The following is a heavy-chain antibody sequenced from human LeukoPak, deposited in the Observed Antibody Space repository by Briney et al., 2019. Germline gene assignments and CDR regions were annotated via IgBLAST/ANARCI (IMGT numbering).Heavy chain of an antibody. J-gene: IGHJ5*02. CDR1: GFTFTSYG. CDR3: ARAPDDFWSGYSPNWFDP. Sequence: ASLKLSCTASGFTFTSYGISWVRQAPGQGLEWVGWISAYNGNTNYAQTVKGRVTMTRDKAISTAYMELSRLRSDDTAVYSCARAPDDFWSGYSPNWFDPWGQGTLVTVSS. CDR2: ISAYNGNT. V-gene: IGHV1-18*01. D-gene: IGHD3-3*01.